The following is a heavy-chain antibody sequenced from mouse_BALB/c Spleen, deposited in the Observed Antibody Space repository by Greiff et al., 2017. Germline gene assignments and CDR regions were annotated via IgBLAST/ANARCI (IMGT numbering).Heavy chain of an antibody. CDR2: IRNKANGYTT. V-gene: IGHV7-3*02. Sequence: EVQRVESGGGLVQPGGSLRLSCATSGFTFTDYYMSWVRQPPGKALEWLGFIRNKANGYTTEYSASVKGRFTISRDNAKNTLYLQMSSLKSEDTAMYYCARLWLLGGYAMDYWGQGTSVTVSS. CDR1: GFTFTDYY. J-gene: IGHJ4*01. CDR3: ARLWLLGGYAMDY. D-gene: IGHD2-2*01.